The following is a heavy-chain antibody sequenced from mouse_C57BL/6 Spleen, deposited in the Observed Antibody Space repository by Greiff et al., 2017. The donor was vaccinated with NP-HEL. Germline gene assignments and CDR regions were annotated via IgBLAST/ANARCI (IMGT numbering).Heavy chain of an antibody. J-gene: IGHJ4*01. V-gene: IGHV1-4*01. D-gene: IGHD2-2*01. CDR1: GYTFTSYT. CDR2: INPSSGYT. Sequence: QVQLQQSGAELARPGASVKMSCKASGYTFTSYTMHWVKQRPGQGLEWIGYINPSSGYTKYNQKFKDKATLTADKSSSTAYMQLSSLTSEDSAVYYCARMGYGEYYYAMDYWGQGTSVTVSS. CDR3: ARMGYGEYYYAMDY.